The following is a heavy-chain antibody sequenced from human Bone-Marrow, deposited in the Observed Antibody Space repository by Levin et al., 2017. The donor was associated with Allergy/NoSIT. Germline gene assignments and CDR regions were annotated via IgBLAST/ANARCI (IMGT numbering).Heavy chain of an antibody. Sequence: GESLKISCMAFFSPFPLSSLHWVRQAPGQGLEWMGIINPRGGSTSYAQKFPGRVTLTRDPSTSTVYMELSRLRSEETAVAYCARDARRAVAVPDYWGQGTLVTVSS. CDR1: FSPFPLSS. CDR3: ARDARRAVAVPDY. J-gene: IGHJ4*02. D-gene: IGHD6-19*01. CDR2: INPRGGST. V-gene: IGHV1-46*01.